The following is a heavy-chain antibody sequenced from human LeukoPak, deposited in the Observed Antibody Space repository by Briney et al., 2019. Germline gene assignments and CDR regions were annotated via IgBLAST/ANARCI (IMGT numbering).Heavy chain of an antibody. J-gene: IGHJ3*02. CDR2: ISSSSSTI. D-gene: IGHD1-26*01. V-gene: IGHV3-48*02. CDR3: ARDPKVGATPDVFDI. Sequence: GGSLRLSCAASGFTFSSYSMNWVRQAPGKGLEWVSYISSSSSTIYYADSVKGRFPISRDNAKNSLYLQMNSLRDEDTAVYYCARDPKVGATPDVFDIWGQGTMVTVSS. CDR1: GFTFSSYS.